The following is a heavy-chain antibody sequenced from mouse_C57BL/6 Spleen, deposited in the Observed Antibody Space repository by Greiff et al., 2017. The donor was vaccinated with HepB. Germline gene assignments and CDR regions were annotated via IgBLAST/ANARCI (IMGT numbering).Heavy chain of an antibody. V-gene: IGHV14-3*01. CDR3: ARRGYDSYYYAMDY. J-gene: IGHJ4*01. CDR1: GLNIKNTY. CDR2: IDPANGNT. Sequence: VHVKQSVAELVRPGASVKLSCTASGLNIKNTYMHWVKQRPEQGLEWIGRIDPANGNTKYAPKFQGKATITADTSSNTAYLQLSSLTSEDTAIYYCARRGYDSYYYAMDYWGQGTSVTVSS. D-gene: IGHD2-4*01.